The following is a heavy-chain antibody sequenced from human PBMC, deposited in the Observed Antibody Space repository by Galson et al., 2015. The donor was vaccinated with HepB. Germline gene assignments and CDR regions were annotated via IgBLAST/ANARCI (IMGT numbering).Heavy chain of an antibody. CDR2: VYYSGIT. Sequence: ESLSPPSTVSGGSISSDYCSWIRQPPGKGLEWIENVYYSGITNYNPSLKSRVTMPVDTSNTQLSLRLSSMTAAETAVYYCARQSYGDHFDYWGQGTLVTVSS. CDR1: GGSISSDY. J-gene: IGHJ4*02. CDR3: ARQSYGDHFDY. V-gene: IGHV4-59*08. D-gene: IGHD4-17*01.